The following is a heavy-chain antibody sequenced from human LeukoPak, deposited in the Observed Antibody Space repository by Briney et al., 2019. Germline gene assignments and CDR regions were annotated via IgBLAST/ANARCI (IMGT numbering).Heavy chain of an antibody. J-gene: IGHJ4*02. CDR2: IYYSGST. CDR3: ARGESMITFGGLDY. V-gene: IGHV4-31*03. D-gene: IGHD3-16*01. CDR1: GGSISSGGYY. Sequence: SETLSLTCTVSGGSISSGGYYWSWIRQHPGKGLEWTGYIYYSGSTYYNPSLKSRVTISVDTSKNQFSLKLSSVTAADTAVYYCARGESMITFGGLDYWGQGTLVTVSS.